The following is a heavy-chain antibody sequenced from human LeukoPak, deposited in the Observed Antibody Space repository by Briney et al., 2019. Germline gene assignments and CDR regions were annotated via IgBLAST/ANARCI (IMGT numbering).Heavy chain of an antibody. CDR2: IGISITTI. J-gene: IGHJ6*02. V-gene: IGHV3-48*04. CDR3: ARSPYSSSRTVGYYGTDV. CDR1: GFTLNRDW. D-gene: IGHD6-13*01. Sequence: GGSLRLSCAASGFTLNRDWTAWVRQAPGKGLEWVSYIGISITTIYYADSVKGRFTISRDNARNSLSLQMNSLSLEDSAIYYCARSPYSSSRTVGYYGTDVWGQGTTVTVSS.